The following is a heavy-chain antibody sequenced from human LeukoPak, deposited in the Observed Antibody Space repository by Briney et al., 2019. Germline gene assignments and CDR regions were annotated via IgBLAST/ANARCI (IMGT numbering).Heavy chain of an antibody. CDR3: AKDATGYSGYGAHFDY. D-gene: IGHD5-12*01. J-gene: IGHJ4*02. CDR2: IRYDGSNK. V-gene: IGHV3-30*02. CDR1: GFTFSSYG. Sequence: GGSLRLSCAASGFTFSSYGMHGVRQAPGKGLEWVAFIRYDGSNKYYADSVKGRFTISRDNSKNTLYLQMNSLRGEDTAVYYCAKDATGYSGYGAHFDYWGQGTLVTVSS.